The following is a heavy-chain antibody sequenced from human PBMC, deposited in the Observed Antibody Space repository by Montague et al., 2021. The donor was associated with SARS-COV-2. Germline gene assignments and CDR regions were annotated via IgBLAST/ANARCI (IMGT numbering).Heavy chain of an antibody. V-gene: IGHV4-34*01. D-gene: IGHD3-22*01. CDR1: GGSFSGYY. CDR2: INHSGST. Sequence: SETLSLTCAVYGGSFSGYYWSWIRQPPGKGLEWIGEINHSGSTKYNPSLKSRVTISVDTSKNQFSLKLSSVTVAATAVYYCARGTKGVFTYDYDRSGYASDYWGQGTLVTVSS. CDR3: ARGTKGVFTYDYDRSGYASDY. J-gene: IGHJ4*02.